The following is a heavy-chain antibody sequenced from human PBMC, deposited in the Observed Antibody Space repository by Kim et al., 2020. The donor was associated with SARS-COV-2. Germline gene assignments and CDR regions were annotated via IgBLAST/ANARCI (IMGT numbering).Heavy chain of an antibody. CDR3: ARDGDLYSSGKDAFDI. V-gene: IGHV3-7*01. D-gene: IGHD6-19*01. J-gene: IGHJ3*02. CDR1: GFTFSSYW. CDR2: IKQDGNQK. Sequence: GGSLRLSCAASGFTFSSYWRTWVRQAPGKGLEWVANIKQDGNQKYYVDSVKGRFTISRDNAKTSLYLHMNSLRAEDTAVYYCARDGDLYSSGKDAFDIWGQGTMVTVSS.